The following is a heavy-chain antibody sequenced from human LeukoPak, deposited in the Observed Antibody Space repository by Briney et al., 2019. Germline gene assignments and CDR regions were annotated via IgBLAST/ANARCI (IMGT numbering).Heavy chain of an antibody. CDR3: ARDGCSSTCCQPGYKDYYYMDV. D-gene: IGHD2-2*01. V-gene: IGHV3-48*03. Sequence: GGSLRLSCAASGFTFSSYEMNWVRQAPGKGLEWVSYISSSSSTIYYADSVKGRFTISRDNAKNSLYLQMNSLRAEDTAVYYCARDGCSSTCCQPGYKDYYYMDVWGKGTTVTVS. CDR1: GFTFSSYE. J-gene: IGHJ6*03. CDR2: ISSSSSTI.